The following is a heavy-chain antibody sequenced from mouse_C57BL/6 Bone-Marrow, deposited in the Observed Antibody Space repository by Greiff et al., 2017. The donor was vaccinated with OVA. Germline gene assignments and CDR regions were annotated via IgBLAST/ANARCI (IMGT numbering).Heavy chain of an antibody. CDR1: GYTFTSYW. CDR2: IDPSDSYT. CDR3: ASAVFAY. V-gene: IGHV1-50*01. J-gene: IGHJ3*01. Sequence: VQLQQPGAELVKPGASVKLSCKASGYTFTSYWMQWVKQRPGQGLEWIGEIDPSDSYTNYNQKFKGKATLTVDTSSSTAYMQLSSLTSEDSAVYYCASAVFAYWGQGNRVTVSA.